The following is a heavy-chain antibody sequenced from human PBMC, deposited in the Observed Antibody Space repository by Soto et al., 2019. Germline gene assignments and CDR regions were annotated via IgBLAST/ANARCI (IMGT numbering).Heavy chain of an antibody. CDR1: GSSISSYY. J-gene: IGHJ6*02. CDR2: TFYSGST. V-gene: IGHV4-59*01. Sequence: SETLSLTCTVSGSSISSYYWGWIRKPPGKGLEWIGYTFYSGSTTYNPSLKSRVTISVDTSKNQFSLKLSSVTAADTAVYYCARAEGYCSSTSCYPTHYYYYYGMDVWGQGTTVTVS. CDR3: ARAEGYCSSTSCYPTHYYYYYGMDV. D-gene: IGHD2-2*01.